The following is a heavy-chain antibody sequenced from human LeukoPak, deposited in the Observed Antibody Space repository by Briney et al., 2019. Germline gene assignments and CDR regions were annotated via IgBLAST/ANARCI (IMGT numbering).Heavy chain of an antibody. J-gene: IGHJ4*02. Sequence: PGGSLRLSCAASGFTISDHHIYWVRQAPGKGLEWVCRSRTRSKPNSCTTEFAASFEGRFILSRDESKNTLHLQMSRLNPEDTAVYFCVRVVPTVSGWYHFDYWGQGTLVAVSS. CDR3: VRVVPTVSGWYHFDY. CDR2: TRSKPNSCTT. V-gene: IGHV3-72*01. D-gene: IGHD6-13*01. CDR1: GFTISDHH.